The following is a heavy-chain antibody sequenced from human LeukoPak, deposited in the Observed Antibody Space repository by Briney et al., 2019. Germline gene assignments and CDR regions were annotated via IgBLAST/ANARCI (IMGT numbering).Heavy chain of an antibody. J-gene: IGHJ1*01. CDR2: ISGDGGST. D-gene: IGHD2-15*01. CDR3: AKDIYSRRGSYFEH. V-gene: IGHV3-43*02. Sequence: GGSLRLSCAASGFTFDDYAMHWVRQVPGKGLEWVSLISGDGGSTYYADSVKGRFTISRDNSKNSLYLQVNSLRTEDTALYYCAKDIYSRRGSYFEHWGQGTLVTVSS. CDR1: GFTFDDYA.